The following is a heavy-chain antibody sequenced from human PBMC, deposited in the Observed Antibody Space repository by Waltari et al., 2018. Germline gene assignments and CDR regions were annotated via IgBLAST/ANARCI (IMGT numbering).Heavy chain of an antibody. V-gene: IGHV1-69*13. J-gene: IGHJ6*02. CDR1: GGTFSSYA. CDR3: ARGGSSIASRRDYYYGMDV. Sequence: QVQLVQSGAEVKKPGSSVKVSCNASGGTFSSYAISWVRQAHGHGLEWMGGIIPIFGTANYAQKFQGRVTITADESTSTAYMELSSLRAEDTAVYYCARGGSSIASRRDYYYGMDVWGQGTTVTVSS. CDR2: IIPIFGTA. D-gene: IGHD6-6*01.